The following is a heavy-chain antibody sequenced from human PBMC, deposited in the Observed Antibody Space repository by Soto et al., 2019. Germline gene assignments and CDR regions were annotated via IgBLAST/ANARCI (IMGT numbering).Heavy chain of an antibody. V-gene: IGHV1-8*01. CDR2: MNPNSGNT. Sequence: QVQLVQSGAEVKKPGASVKVSCKASGYTFTSYDINWVRQATGQGLEWMGWMNPNSGNTGYAQKFQGRVTMTRTTSISTAYMELSSLRYEVTAVYYCARVYGYYYYYYMDVWGKGTTVTVSS. D-gene: IGHD3-10*01. J-gene: IGHJ6*03. CDR1: GYTFTSYD. CDR3: ARVYGYYYYYYMDV.